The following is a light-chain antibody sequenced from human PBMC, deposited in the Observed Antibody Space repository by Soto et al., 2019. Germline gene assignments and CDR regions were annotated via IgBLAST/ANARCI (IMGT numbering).Light chain of an antibody. CDR3: SLYTSDSTYV. J-gene: IGLJ1*01. CDR1: SSDVGGSNY. Sequence: QSVLTQPHSVSGSPGQSVTISCTGTSSDVGGSNYVSWYQQHPDKAPKLVMYDVNKRPSGVPDRFSGSKSGNTASLTISGLQAEDEAEYYCSLYTSDSTYVFGTGTKGTVL. CDR2: DVN. V-gene: IGLV2-11*01.